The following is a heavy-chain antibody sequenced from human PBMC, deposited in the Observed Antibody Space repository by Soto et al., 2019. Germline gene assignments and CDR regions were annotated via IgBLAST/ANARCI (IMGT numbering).Heavy chain of an antibody. CDR3: ARETGTTFVGYYYGMDV. J-gene: IGHJ6*02. CDR1: GYTFTSYG. Sequence: GASVKVSCKASGYTFTSYGSSWVRQAPGQGLEWVGWISAYNGNTNYAQKLQGRVTMTTDTSTSTAYMELRSLRSDDTAVYYCARETGTTFVGYYYGMDVWGQGTTVTVSS. V-gene: IGHV1-18*01. CDR2: ISAYNGNT. D-gene: IGHD1-1*01.